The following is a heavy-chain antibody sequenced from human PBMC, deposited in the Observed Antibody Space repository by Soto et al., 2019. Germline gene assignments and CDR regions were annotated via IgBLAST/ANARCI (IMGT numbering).Heavy chain of an antibody. CDR3: ARRQVYSYGYLESGTYYGMDV. J-gene: IGHJ6*02. V-gene: IGHV1-69*06. Sequence: SVKVSCKASGGTFSSYAISWVRQAPGQGLEWMGGIIPIFGTANYAQKFQGRVTITADKSTSTAYMELSSLRSEDTAVYYCARRQVYSYGYLESGTYYGMDVWGQGTKVTVYS. D-gene: IGHD5-18*01. CDR2: IIPIFGTA. CDR1: GGTFSSYA.